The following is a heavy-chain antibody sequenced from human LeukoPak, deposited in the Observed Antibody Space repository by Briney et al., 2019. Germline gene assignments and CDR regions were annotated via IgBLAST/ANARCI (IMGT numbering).Heavy chain of an antibody. Sequence: SETLSLTCTVSGGSISSYYWSWIRQPPGKGLEWIGCIYYSGSTNYNPSLKSRVTISVDTSKNQFSLKLSSVTAADTAVYYCARTLKQWLAPFDYWGQGTLVTVSS. CDR1: GGSISSYY. CDR3: ARTLKQWLAPFDY. V-gene: IGHV4-59*01. J-gene: IGHJ4*02. CDR2: IYYSGST. D-gene: IGHD6-19*01.